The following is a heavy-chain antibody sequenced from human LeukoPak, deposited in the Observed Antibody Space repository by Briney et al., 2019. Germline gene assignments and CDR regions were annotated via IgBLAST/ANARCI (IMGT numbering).Heavy chain of an antibody. CDR1: GFTFSSYA. V-gene: IGHV3-23*01. J-gene: IGHJ4*02. CDR2: ISGSGGST. Sequence: GGSLRLSCAASGFTFSSYAMSWVRQAPGKGLEWVSAISGSGGSTYYADSVKGRFTISGDNSKNTLYLQMNSPRAEDTAVYYCAKDAQWFGELLLNYWGQGTLVTVSS. CDR3: AKDAQWFGELLLNY. D-gene: IGHD3-10*01.